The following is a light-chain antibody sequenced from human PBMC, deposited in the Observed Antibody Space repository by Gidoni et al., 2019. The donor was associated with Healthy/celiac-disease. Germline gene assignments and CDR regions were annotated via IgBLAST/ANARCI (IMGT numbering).Light chain of an antibody. V-gene: IGLV4-69*01. CDR2: LNSDGSH. J-gene: IGLJ2*01. CDR3: QTWGTGILVV. Sequence: QLVPTQSPSASASLGASVKLTCTLSSGHSSYAIAWHQQQPEKGPRYLMKLNSDGSHSKGDGIPDRFSGSSSGAERYLAISSLQSEDEADYYCQTWGTGILVVFGGGTKLTVL. CDR1: SGHSSYA.